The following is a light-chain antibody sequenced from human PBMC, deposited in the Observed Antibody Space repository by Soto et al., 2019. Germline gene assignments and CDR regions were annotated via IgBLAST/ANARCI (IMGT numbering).Light chain of an antibody. V-gene: IGKV3-11*01. Sequence: EIVMTQSPATLSVSPGERATLSCRASQSISSNLAWYQQKPGQAPRLLMFRTSNRATGIPARFSGSGSGTDFTLTISSLEPEDFAVYYCQQRDNWPLTFGGGTKVDIK. J-gene: IGKJ4*01. CDR2: RTS. CDR1: QSISSN. CDR3: QQRDNWPLT.